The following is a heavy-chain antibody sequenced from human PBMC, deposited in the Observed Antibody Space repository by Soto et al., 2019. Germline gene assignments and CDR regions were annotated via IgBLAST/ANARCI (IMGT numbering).Heavy chain of an antibody. D-gene: IGHD3-3*01. Sequence: EVQLVESGGGLVKPGGSLRLSCAASGFTFSNAWMNWVRQAPGKGLQWVGRIKSKTDGGTTDYAAPVKGRFTISRDDSKNTLYLQMNSLKTEDTAVYYFTTDARLRFLEGLGTHVWGQGTTVTVSS. CDR2: IKSKTDGGTT. CDR3: TTDARLRFLEGLGTHV. V-gene: IGHV3-15*07. CDR1: GFTFSNAW. J-gene: IGHJ6*02.